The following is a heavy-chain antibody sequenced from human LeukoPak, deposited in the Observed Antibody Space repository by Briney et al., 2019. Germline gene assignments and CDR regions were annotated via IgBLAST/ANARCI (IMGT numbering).Heavy chain of an antibody. CDR2: IYYSRST. CDR1: GGSISSSSYY. CDR3: ARSAAGGGGCYSLDY. V-gene: IGHV4-39*01. D-gene: IGHD2-21*02. J-gene: IGHJ4*02. Sequence: PSDTLSLPCTVSGGSISSSSYYWGWIRQPPGKGLEWIGSIYYSRSTYYNPSLKSRVTISVDTSKNEFSLKLSSVTGADTAVYYCARSAAGGGGCYSLDYWGQGTLVTVSS.